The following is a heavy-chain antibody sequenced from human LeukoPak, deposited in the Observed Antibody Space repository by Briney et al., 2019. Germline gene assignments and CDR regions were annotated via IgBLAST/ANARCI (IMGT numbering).Heavy chain of an antibody. J-gene: IGHJ6*04. V-gene: IGHV1-2*02. Sequence: ASVKVSCKASGYTFTGYYMHWVRQAPGQGLEWMGWINPNSGGTNYAQKFQGRVTMTRDTSTSTVYMELSSLRSEDTAVYYCARESSEGYWSRMDVWGKGTTVTVSS. D-gene: IGHD2-15*01. CDR1: GYTFTGYY. CDR2: INPNSGGT. CDR3: ARESSEGYWSRMDV.